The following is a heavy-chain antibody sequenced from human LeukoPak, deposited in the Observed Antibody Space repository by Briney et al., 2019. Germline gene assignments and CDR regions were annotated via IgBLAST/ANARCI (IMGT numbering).Heavy chain of an antibody. CDR1: GYSFTSYG. Sequence: GASVKVSCKASGYSFTSYGFNWVRQAPGQGLEWMGWINPNSGGTNYAQKFQGWVTMTRDTSISTAYMELSRLRSDDTAVYYCARGSHIVVVTAGFGAFDIWGQGTMVTVSS. CDR2: INPNSGGT. J-gene: IGHJ3*02. V-gene: IGHV1-2*04. D-gene: IGHD2-21*02. CDR3: ARGSHIVVVTAGFGAFDI.